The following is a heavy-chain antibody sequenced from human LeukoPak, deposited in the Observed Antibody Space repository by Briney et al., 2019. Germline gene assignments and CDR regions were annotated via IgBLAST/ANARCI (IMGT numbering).Heavy chain of an antibody. CDR1: GLTFSHYG. Sequence: PGGSLRLSCAASGLTFSHYGFQSGRQAPGKGLEWVAVIWRDGTTTYYGDTVKGRFMIYRDDTQYPVYFQMGRRRAQARVVYYCSKDAQRGFDYSNSLEYWGQGSLVTVSS. CDR3: SKDAQRGFDYSNSLEY. V-gene: IGHV3-33*06. J-gene: IGHJ4*02. D-gene: IGHD4-11*01. CDR2: IWRDGTTT.